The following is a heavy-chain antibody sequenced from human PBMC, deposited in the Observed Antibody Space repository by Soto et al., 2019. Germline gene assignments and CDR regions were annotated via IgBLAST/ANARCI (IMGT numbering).Heavy chain of an antibody. V-gene: IGHV4-59*01. CDR3: ARGSTGDFDY. J-gene: IGHJ4*02. CDR1: GGSIRSYY. Sequence: HVQLQESGPGLVKSSETLSLTCSVSGGSIRSYYWNWIRQPPGKGLEWIGYVSHSGTTIANPSLRSRVTRSTDTSKNQFSLKLSSVTAADTAIYYCARGSTGDFDYWGQGTLVTVSS. CDR2: VSHSGTT. D-gene: IGHD7-27*01.